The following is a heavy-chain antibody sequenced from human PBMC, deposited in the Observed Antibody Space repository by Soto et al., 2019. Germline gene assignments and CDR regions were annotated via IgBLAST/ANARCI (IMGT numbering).Heavy chain of an antibody. J-gene: IGHJ5*02. V-gene: IGHV1-69*12. CDR1: GGTFSRYA. CDR2: IIPLFGTA. D-gene: IGHD2-15*01. Sequence: QVQLVQSGAEVKKPGSSVKVSCKASGGTFSRYAISWVRQAPGQGLEWMGGIIPLFGTANYAQQFQGRVTTTAAESTSTAYMEMRSLRSEGTSVYYCASIPDCSGGSCYLRYTLGWFDPWGQGTLVTVAS. CDR3: ASIPDCSGGSCYLRYTLGWFDP.